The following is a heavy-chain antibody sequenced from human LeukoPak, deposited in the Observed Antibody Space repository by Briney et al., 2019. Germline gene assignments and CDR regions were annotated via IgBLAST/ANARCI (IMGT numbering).Heavy chain of an antibody. D-gene: IGHD1-26*01. CDR1: GFTFSDYY. V-gene: IGHV3-11*01. CDR2: ISSSGSTI. Sequence: GGSLRLSCAASGFTFSDYYMSWIRQAPGKGLEWVSYISSSGSTIYYADSVKGRFTISRDNAKNSLYLQMNSLRSEDTALYYCAKGTSGSYFRSFDYWGQGTLVTVSS. J-gene: IGHJ4*02. CDR3: AKGTSGSYFRSFDY.